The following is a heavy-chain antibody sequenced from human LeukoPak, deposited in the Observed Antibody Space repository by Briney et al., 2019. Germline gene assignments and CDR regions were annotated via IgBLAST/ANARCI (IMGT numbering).Heavy chain of an antibody. CDR1: GGSIISYY. CDR2: IYTSGST. V-gene: IGHV4-4*09. D-gene: IGHD1-14*01. Sequence: SETLSLTCTVSGGSIISYYWSWIRQPPGKGLEWIGYIYTSGSTNYNPSLKSRVTISVDTSKNQFSLKLSSVTAADTAVYYCARVSSSYYYYYYMDVWGKGTTVTVSS. J-gene: IGHJ6*03. CDR3: ARVSSSYYYYYYMDV.